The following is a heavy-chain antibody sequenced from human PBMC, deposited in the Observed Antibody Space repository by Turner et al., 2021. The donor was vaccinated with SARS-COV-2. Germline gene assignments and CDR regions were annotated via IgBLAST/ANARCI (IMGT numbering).Heavy chain of an antibody. CDR3: AKRSSSSSSYYYGMDV. CDR2: ISGGGGST. D-gene: IGHD6-6*01. Sequence: DVQLLESGGGLVPPGGSLRPSCAASGLTFSTCAMSWVRQAPGKGLEWVSAISGGGGSTYYADSVKGRFTISRDNSKNTLYLQMNSLRAEDTAVYHCAKRSSSSSSYYYGMDVWGQGTTVTVSS. J-gene: IGHJ6*02. CDR1: GLTFSTCA. V-gene: IGHV3-23*01.